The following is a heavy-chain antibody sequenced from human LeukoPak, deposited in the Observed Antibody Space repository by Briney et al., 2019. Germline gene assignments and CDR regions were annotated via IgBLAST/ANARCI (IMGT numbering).Heavy chain of an antibody. J-gene: IGHJ4*02. CDR3: ARASGYYYPFDY. Sequence: ASVKVSCKASGYTFTSYDINWVRQATGQGLEWMGWMNPNSGNTGYAQKFQGRVTMTRNTSISTAYMELSSLRSKDTAVYYCARASGYYYPFDYGGQGTLVTVSS. CDR1: GYTFTSYD. V-gene: IGHV1-8*01. D-gene: IGHD3-22*01. CDR2: MNPNSGNT.